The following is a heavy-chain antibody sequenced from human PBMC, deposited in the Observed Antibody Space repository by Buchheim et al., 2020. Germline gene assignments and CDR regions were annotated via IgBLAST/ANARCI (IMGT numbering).Heavy chain of an antibody. D-gene: IGHD7-27*01. Sequence: EVQLLESGGGLVQPGGSLRLSCAASGFTFSTYAMSWVRQAPGKGLEWVSGIGGVGTGANTYYTDSVKGRFTIPRDSSTNTLYLQMNSLRADDTAVYYCAKGSPIALGILDYWGQGTL. J-gene: IGHJ4*02. CDR2: IGGVGTGANT. V-gene: IGHV3-23*01. CDR1: GFTFSTYA. CDR3: AKGSPIALGILDY.